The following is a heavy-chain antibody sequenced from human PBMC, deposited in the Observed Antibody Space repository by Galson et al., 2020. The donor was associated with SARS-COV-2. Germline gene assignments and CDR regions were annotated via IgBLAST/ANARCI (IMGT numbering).Heavy chain of an antibody. CDR1: GFSLSTSGVG. CDR3: ARIAARRGYGIWFDP. D-gene: IGHD6-6*01. CDR2: IYWNDNK. V-gene: IGHV2-5*01. J-gene: IGHJ5*02. Sequence: SGPTLVQPTQTLTLTCTFSGFSLSTSGVGVGWIRQPPGKALEWLALIYWNDNKRYSPSLKSRLTITKDTSKNQVVLTMTNMDPVDTATYYCARIAARRGYGIWFDPWGQGTLVTVSS.